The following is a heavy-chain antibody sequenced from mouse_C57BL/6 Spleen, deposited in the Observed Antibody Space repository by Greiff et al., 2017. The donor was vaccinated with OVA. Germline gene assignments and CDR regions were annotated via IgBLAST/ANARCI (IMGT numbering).Heavy chain of an antibody. Sequence: QVQLKESGPGLVQPSQSLSITCTVSGFSLTSYGVHWVRQSPGKGLEWLGVIWRGGSTDYNAAFISRLCIRTDNSKSQVFFKMNRLQADDTAIYYCARNPGQGYYGSSRGYFDVWGTGTTVTVSS. CDR2: IWRGGST. V-gene: IGHV2-2*01. CDR1: GFSLTSYG. CDR3: ARNPGQGYYGSSRGYFDV. D-gene: IGHD1-1*01. J-gene: IGHJ1*03.